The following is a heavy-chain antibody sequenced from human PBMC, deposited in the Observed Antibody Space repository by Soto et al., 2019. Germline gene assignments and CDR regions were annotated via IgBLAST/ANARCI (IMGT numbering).Heavy chain of an antibody. J-gene: IGHJ6*02. CDR1: GYTFTSYY. V-gene: IGHV1-46*01. CDR3: ARDSIAAAGTPPTYYYYGMDV. D-gene: IGHD6-13*01. Sequence: VASVKVSCKASGYTFTSYYMHWVRQAPGQGLEWMGIINPSGGSTSYAQKFQGRVTMARDTSTSTVYMELSSLRSEDTAVYYCARDSIAAAGTPPTYYYYGMDVWGQGTTVTVSS. CDR2: INPSGGST.